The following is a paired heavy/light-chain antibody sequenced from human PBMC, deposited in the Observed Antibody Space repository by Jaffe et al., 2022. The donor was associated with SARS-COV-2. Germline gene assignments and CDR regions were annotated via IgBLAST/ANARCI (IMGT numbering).Light chain of an antibody. CDR2: GAS. V-gene: IGKV3-20*01. J-gene: IGKJ1*01. CDR1: QSVSSSY. CDR3: QQYGSSLWT. Sequence: EIVLAQSPGTLSLSPGERATLSCRASQSVSSSYLSWYQQKPGQAPRLLIYGASSRATGIPDRFSGSGSGTDFTLTISRLEPEDFAVYYCQQYGSSLWTFGQGTKVEIK.
Heavy chain of an antibody. CDR2: IYHSGST. D-gene: IGHD4-17*01. CDR1: GYSINSGYY. Sequence: QVQLQESGPGLVKPSETLSLTCTVSGYSINSGYYWGWVRQPPGKGLEWIGNIYHSGSTHFNPSLKSRVTISVDTSKNQFSLKLSSVTAADTAVYYCTRVAYGGNSDLDYWGQGTLVTVSS. V-gene: IGHV4-38-2*02. J-gene: IGHJ4*02. CDR3: TRVAYGGNSDLDY.